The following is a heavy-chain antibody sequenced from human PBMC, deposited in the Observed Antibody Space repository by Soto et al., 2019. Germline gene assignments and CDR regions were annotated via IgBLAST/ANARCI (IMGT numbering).Heavy chain of an antibody. J-gene: IGHJ4*02. CDR3: ARARVVRREPSPRCDY. CDR2: IYHSGST. D-gene: IGHD3-22*01. Sequence: SETLSLTCAVSGYSISSGYYWGWIRQPPGKGLEWIGSIYHSGSTYYNPSLKSRATISVDTSKNQFSLKLSSVTAADTAVYYCARARVVRREPSPRCDYWGQGTLVTVSS. CDR1: GYSISSGYY. V-gene: IGHV4-38-2*01.